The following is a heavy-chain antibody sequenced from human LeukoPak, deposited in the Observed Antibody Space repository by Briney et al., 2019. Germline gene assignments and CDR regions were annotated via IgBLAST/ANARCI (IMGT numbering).Heavy chain of an antibody. CDR2: ISYDGSNK. V-gene: IGHV3-30*04. D-gene: IGHD4/OR15-4a*01. J-gene: IGHJ5*02. CDR1: GFTFSSYP. Sequence: GGSLRLSCAASGFTFSSYPMHWVRQAPGKGLEWVAVISYDGSNKYYADSVKGRFTISRDNSKNTLYLQMNGLRADDTAVCTCARDYGDDESRFDPWGRGTLVTVSS. CDR3: ARDYGDDESRFDP.